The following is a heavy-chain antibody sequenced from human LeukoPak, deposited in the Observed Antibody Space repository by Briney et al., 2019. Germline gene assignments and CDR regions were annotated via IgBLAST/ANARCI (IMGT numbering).Heavy chain of an antibody. J-gene: IGHJ4*02. V-gene: IGHV3-21*06. Sequence: GGSLRLSCAASGFTFSSYSMNWVRQTPGKGLEWVSSISSSSSYIYYADSVKGRFTISRDNAKNSLYLQMNSLRAEDTAVYYCARDSSSAFYYFDYWGQGTLVTVSS. CDR1: GFTFSSYS. D-gene: IGHD6-6*01. CDR3: ARDSSSAFYYFDY. CDR2: ISSSSSYI.